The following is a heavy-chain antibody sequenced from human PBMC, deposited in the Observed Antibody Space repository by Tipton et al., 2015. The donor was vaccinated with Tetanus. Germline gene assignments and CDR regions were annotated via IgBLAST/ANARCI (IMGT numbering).Heavy chain of an antibody. CDR1: GASLRSGDYN. D-gene: IGHD3-3*01. J-gene: IGHJ4*02. CDR3: ARANYDFPKKGPFDS. Sequence: TLSLTCSVSGASLRSGDYNWSWIRQPPGKGLGWLAYISDSGLSNSNYFLKSRITISQDTSKNQFSLKLTSVTAADTAVYYCARANYDFPKKGPFDSWGQGTLVIVSS. V-gene: IGHV4-61*08. CDR2: ISDSGLS.